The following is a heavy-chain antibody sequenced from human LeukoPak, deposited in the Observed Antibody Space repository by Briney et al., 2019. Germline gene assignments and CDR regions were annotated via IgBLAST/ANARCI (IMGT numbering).Heavy chain of an antibody. D-gene: IGHD6-19*01. J-gene: IGHJ4*02. CDR1: GYSFTSYW. CDR2: IYPGGSDT. CDR3: ARHRQWLVRGAFEY. V-gene: IGHV5-51*01. Sequence: GESLKIPCKGSGYSFTSYWIGWVRQLPGKGLEWMGIIYPGGSDTRYSPSFQGQVTISADKSISTAYLQWSSLKASDTAMYYCARHRQWLVRGAFEYWGQGTLVTVSS.